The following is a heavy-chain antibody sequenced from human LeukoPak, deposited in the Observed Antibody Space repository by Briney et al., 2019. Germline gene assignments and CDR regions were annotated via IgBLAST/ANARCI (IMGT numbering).Heavy chain of an antibody. D-gene: IGHD2-2*01. Sequence: ASVKVSCKASGYTFTSYDINWVRQATGQGLEWMGWMNPNSGNTGYAQKFQGRVTMTRITSISTVYMELSSLRSEDTAVYYCARGYCSSTSCYMDVWGQGTTVT. CDR2: MNPNSGNT. V-gene: IGHV1-8*01. CDR3: ARGYCSSTSCYMDV. CDR1: GYTFTSYD. J-gene: IGHJ6*02.